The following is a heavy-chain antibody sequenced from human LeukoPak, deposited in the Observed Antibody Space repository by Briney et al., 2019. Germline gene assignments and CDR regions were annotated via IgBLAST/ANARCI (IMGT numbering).Heavy chain of an antibody. D-gene: IGHD6-13*01. CDR1: GYSFTNYW. CDR3: ARPPHTSSWYFFDF. J-gene: IGHJ4*02. Sequence: GASLQISCKTSGYSFTNYWIAWGRPMPGKGLEYMGMIYPRDSDIRYNPSFRGQVTISADKSINTAYLQSTSLKASDPAMYFCARPPHTSSWYFFDFWGQGTLVTVSS. V-gene: IGHV5-51*01. CDR2: IYPRDSDI.